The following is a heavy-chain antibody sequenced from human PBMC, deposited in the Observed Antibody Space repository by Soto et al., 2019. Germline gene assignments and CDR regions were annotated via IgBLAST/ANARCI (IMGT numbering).Heavy chain of an antibody. CDR3: AKNGQPPYYYYGMDV. D-gene: IGHD2-8*01. CDR2: ISGYNGDT. Sequence: QGQLVQSGPEAKKPGASVKDSCKASGYTFSRYGISWVRQAPGQGLEWMGWISGYNGDTKYAQKVQGRVTMTIDTSTYTAYMELRSLTSDDTAIYYCAKNGQPPYYYYGMDVWGQGTTVTVSS. V-gene: IGHV1-18*01. J-gene: IGHJ6*02. CDR1: GYTFSRYG.